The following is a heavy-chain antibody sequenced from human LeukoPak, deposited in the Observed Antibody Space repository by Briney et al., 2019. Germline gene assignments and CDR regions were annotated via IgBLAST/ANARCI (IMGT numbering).Heavy chain of an antibody. CDR2: ISYDGSNK. CDR3: ARAPGYYYGMDV. CDR1: GFTLSSYG. J-gene: IGHJ6*02. Sequence: PGRSLRLSCAASGFTLSSYGMHWVRQAPCKGLEWVAVISYDGSNKYYADSVKGRFTISRDNSKNTLYLQMNSLRAEDTAVYYCARAPGYYYGMDVWGQGTTVTVSS. V-gene: IGHV3-30*03.